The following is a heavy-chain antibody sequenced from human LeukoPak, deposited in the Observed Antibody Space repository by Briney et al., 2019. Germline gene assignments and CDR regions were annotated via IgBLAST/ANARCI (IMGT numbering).Heavy chain of an antibody. CDR2: IYSGGTT. J-gene: IGHJ5*02. CDR1: GFTVRSNY. D-gene: IGHD1-26*01. V-gene: IGHV3-66*01. Sequence: GGSLRLSCAASGFTVRSNYMTWVRQPPGKGLEWVSFIYSGGTTYYADSVKDRFIISRDNSKNTVYLQMNSLRAEDTAVYYCESVGEDGGTLTWFDPWGQGALVTVSS. CDR3: ESVGEDGGTLTWFDP.